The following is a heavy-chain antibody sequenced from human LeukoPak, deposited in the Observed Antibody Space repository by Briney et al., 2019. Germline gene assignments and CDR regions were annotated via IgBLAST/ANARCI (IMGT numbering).Heavy chain of an antibody. V-gene: IGHV1-18*01. J-gene: IGHJ5*02. CDR2: ISAYNGNT. D-gene: IGHD5-24*01. Sequence: ASVKVSCKASGYTFTNYGISWVRQAPGQGLEWMGWISAYNGNTNYAQKLQGRVTLTRDMSTSTDYLELSSLRSEDTAVYYCARDNSVRDEAWWFNPWGQGTLVTVSS. CDR1: GYTFTNYG. CDR3: ARDNSVRDEAWWFNP.